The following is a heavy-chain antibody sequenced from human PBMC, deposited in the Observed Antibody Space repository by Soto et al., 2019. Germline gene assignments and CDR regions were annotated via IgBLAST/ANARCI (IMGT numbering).Heavy chain of an antibody. Sequence: GGSLRLSCAASGFTFSSYAMSWVRQAPGKGLEWVSAISGSGGSTYYADSVKGRISISRDNSKNTLYLQMNSLRAEDTAVYYCAKGNRIQLWLRGALGFDYWAREPWSPSPQ. CDR2: ISGSGGST. CDR3: AKGNRIQLWLRGALGFDY. V-gene: IGHV3-23*01. CDR1: GFTFSSYA. D-gene: IGHD5-18*01. J-gene: IGHJ4*02.